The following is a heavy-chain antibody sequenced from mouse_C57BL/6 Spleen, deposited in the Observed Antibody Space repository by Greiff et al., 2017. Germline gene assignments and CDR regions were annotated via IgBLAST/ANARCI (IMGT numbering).Heavy chain of an antibody. V-gene: IGHV1-15*01. CDR3: TRRIYYGNAMDY. CDR1: GYTFTDYE. CDR2: IDPETGGT. D-gene: IGHD2-1*01. Sequence: QVQLQQSGAELVRPGASVTLSCKASGYTFTDYEMHWVKQTPVHGLEWIGAIDPETGGTAYNQKFKGKAILTADKSSSTAYMELRSLTSEDSAVDYCTRRIYYGNAMDYWGQGTSVTVSS. J-gene: IGHJ4*01.